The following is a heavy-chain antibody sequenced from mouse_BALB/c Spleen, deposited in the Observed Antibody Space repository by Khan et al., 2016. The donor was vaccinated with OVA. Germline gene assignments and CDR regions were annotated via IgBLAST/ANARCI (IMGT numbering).Heavy chain of an antibody. J-gene: IGHJ1*01. V-gene: IGHV3-6*02. CDR2: ISYDGSN. CDR3: VRGGVVVPDCYFDV. Sequence: EVQLQESGPGLVKPSPSLSLTCSVTGYSITSGYCWNWIRQFPGNKLEWMGYISYDGSNNYNPSLKNRISITRDTSKNKFFLKLNSVTTEDTATYYCVRGGVVVPDCYFDVWGEGTTITVSS. D-gene: IGHD1-1*01. CDR1: GYSITSGYC.